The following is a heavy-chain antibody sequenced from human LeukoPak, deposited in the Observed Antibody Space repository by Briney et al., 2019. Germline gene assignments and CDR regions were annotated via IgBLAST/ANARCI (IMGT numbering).Heavy chain of an antibody. CDR2: ISAYNGNT. V-gene: IGHV1-18*01. D-gene: IGHD1-7*01. CDR3: ARDKPPWRDELPIDY. Sequence: GASVKVSCKASGGTFSSYAISWVRQAPGQGLEWMGWISAYNGNTNYAQKLQGRVTMTTDTSTSTAYMELRSLRSDDTAVYYCARDKPPWRDELPIDYWGQGTLVTVSS. CDR1: GGTFSSYA. J-gene: IGHJ4*02.